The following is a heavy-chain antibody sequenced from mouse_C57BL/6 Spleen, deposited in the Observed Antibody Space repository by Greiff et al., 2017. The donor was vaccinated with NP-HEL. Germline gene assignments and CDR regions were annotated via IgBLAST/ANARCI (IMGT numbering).Heavy chain of an antibody. V-gene: IGHV1-26*01. Sequence: VQLQQSGPELVKPGASVKISCKASGYTFTDYYMNWVKQSHGKSLEWIGDINHNNGGTSYNQKFKGKATLTVDKSSSTAYMELRSLTSEDSAVYYCARSTTVDYWGQGTTLTDSS. CDR2: INHNNGGT. J-gene: IGHJ2*01. CDR1: GYTFTDYY. D-gene: IGHD1-1*01. CDR3: ARSTTVDY.